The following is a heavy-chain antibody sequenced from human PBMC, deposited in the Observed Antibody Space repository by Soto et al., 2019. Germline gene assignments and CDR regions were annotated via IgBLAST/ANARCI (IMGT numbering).Heavy chain of an antibody. Sequence: SETLSLTCTVSGGSISSYYWSWIRQPAGKELEWIGRIYTSGSTNYNPSLKSRVTMSVDTSKNQFSLKLSSVTAADTAVYYCARAAVNTIFGVASPYYYYGMDVWGQGTTVTVSS. CDR3: ARAAVNTIFGVASPYYYYGMDV. D-gene: IGHD3-3*01. CDR1: GGSISSYY. J-gene: IGHJ6*02. CDR2: IYTSGST. V-gene: IGHV4-4*07.